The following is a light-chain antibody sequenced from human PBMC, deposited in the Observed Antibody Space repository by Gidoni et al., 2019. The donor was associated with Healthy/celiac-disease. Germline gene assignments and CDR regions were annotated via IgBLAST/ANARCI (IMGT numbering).Light chain of an antibody. CDR3: QQYNSYSRT. CDR1: QSISSW. Sequence: DIQMTQSPATLSASVGDRVTITCRASQSISSWLACYQQKPGKAPKLLISKASSLESGVPSRFSGRGSGTEFTLPIRSLQPDDFATYSCQQYNSYSRTFGQGTKVEIQ. CDR2: KAS. J-gene: IGKJ1*01. V-gene: IGKV1-5*03.